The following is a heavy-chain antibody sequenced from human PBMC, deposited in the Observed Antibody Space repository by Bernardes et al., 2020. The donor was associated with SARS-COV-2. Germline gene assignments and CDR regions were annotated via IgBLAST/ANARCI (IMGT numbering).Heavy chain of an antibody. Sequence: GRSLRLSCAASGFTFSGYWMHWVRQAPGKGLVWVSRINGDGNYTTYADSVKGRFTISRDNAKNTLYLQMNSLRAEDTAVYYCARDFSISSGYDVGDYWGQGTLVAVSS. J-gene: IGHJ4*02. V-gene: IGHV3-74*01. CDR3: ARDFSISSGYDVGDY. CDR1: GFTFSGYW. D-gene: IGHD5-12*01. CDR2: INGDGNYT.